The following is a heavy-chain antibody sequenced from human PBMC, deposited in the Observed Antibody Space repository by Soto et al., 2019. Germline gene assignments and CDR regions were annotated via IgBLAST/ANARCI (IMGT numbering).Heavy chain of an antibody. Sequence: PVGSLRLSCAASGFTFSTYGFNWVRQAPGKGLEWVAVIWYDGNTKYYADSVKGRFTISRDNLKNTLYLQMNSLTAEDTAVYYCARPLVAPVAGPYYYGMDVWGQGTTVTVSS. CDR3: ARPLVAPVAGPYYYGMDV. CDR1: GFTFSTYG. CDR2: IWYDGNTK. V-gene: IGHV3-33*01. J-gene: IGHJ6*02. D-gene: IGHD6-19*01.